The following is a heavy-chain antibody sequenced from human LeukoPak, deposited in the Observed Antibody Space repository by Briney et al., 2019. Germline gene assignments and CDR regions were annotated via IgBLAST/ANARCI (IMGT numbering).Heavy chain of an antibody. J-gene: IGHJ4*02. CDR2: ISSSSSTI. CDR1: GFTFSSYG. Sequence: GGSLRLSCAASGFTFSSYGMNWVRQAPGKGLEWVSYISSSSSTIYYADSVKGRSTISRDNAKNSLYLQMNSLGAEDTAVYYCARDTGSGRPYYFDYWGQGTLVTVSS. CDR3: ARDTGSGRPYYFDY. D-gene: IGHD3-10*01. V-gene: IGHV3-48*04.